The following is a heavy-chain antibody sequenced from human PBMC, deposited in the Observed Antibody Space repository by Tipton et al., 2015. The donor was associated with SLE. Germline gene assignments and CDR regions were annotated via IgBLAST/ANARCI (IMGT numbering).Heavy chain of an antibody. D-gene: IGHD5-12*01. CDR3: ARAKGIVATIGLHY. Sequence: QSGAEVKKPGASVKVSCKASGYTFTTYGISWVRQAPGQGLEWMGWISTYTGNTNYAQKLQGRVTMTTDTSTSTVYMELRSLRSDDTAVYYCARAKGIVATIGLHYWGQGTLVTVSS. CDR2: ISTYTGNT. J-gene: IGHJ4*02. CDR1: GYTFTTYG. V-gene: IGHV1-18*04.